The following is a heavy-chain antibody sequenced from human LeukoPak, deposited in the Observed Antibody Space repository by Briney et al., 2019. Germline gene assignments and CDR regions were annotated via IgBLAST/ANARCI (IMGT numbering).Heavy chain of an antibody. D-gene: IGHD6-19*01. J-gene: IGHJ4*02. Sequence: GGSLRLSCAASGLTFSSHSFNWVRQAPGKGLEWVSSITSTSRYIWYADSVKGRFTFSRDNAQNSLYLQMNSLRVEDTAVYYCVRELSGSGDVYYFDHWGQGTLVTVSS. V-gene: IGHV3-21*01. CDR1: GLTFSSHS. CDR2: ITSTSRYI. CDR3: VRELSGSGDVYYFDH.